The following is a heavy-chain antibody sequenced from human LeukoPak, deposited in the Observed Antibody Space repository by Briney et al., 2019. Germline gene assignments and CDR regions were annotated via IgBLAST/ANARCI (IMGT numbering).Heavy chain of an antibody. V-gene: IGHV3-53*01. J-gene: IGHJ4*02. CDR1: GFTVSSNH. CDR2: IYSGGST. CDR3: ARGPAGYN. Sequence: GGSLRLSCAAAGFTVSSNHMSWVRQAPGKGLEWVSVIYSGGSTDYADSVKGRFTISRDNSKNTLYLQMNSLRAEDTAVYHCARGPAGYNWGQGTLVTVSS. D-gene: IGHD1-1*01.